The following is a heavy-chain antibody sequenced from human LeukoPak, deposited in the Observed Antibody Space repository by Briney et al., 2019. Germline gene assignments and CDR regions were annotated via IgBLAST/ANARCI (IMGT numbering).Heavy chain of an antibody. CDR1: GYTFTSYD. D-gene: IGHD3-22*01. V-gene: IGHV1-8*01. Sequence: ASVKVSCKASGYTFTSYDINWVRQATGQGLEWMGWMNPNSGNTGYAQKFQGRVTMTRNTSISTAYMELSSLRSEDTAVYYCARYYYDSSGYYSGYFDYWGQGTLVTVSS. CDR2: MNPNSGNT. CDR3: ARYYYDSSGYYSGYFDY. J-gene: IGHJ4*02.